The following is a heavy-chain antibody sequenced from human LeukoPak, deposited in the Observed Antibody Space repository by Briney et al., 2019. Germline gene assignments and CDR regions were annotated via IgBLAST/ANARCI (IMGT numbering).Heavy chain of an antibody. V-gene: IGHV3-21*01. Sequence: GGSLRLSCAASGFTFSSYAMNWVRQAPGKGLEWVSSISSTSSYIYYADSVKGRFTISRDNAKNSLYLQMNSLRAEDTAVYYCARKSSAVAGPFDYWGQGTLVTVSS. J-gene: IGHJ4*02. CDR1: GFTFSSYA. CDR2: ISSTSSYI. D-gene: IGHD6-19*01. CDR3: ARKSSAVAGPFDY.